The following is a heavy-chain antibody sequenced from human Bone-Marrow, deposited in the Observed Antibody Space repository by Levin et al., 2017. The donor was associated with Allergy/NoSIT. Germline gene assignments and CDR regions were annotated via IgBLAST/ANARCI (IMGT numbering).Heavy chain of an antibody. J-gene: IGHJ1*01. Sequence: GESLKISCAASGFTFSSYWMSWVRQAPGKGLEWVANIKQDGSEKYYVDSVKGRFTISRDNAKNSLYLQMNSLRAEDTAVYYCARSEGRSEYFQHWGQGTLVTVSS. CDR2: IKQDGSEK. CDR1: GFTFSSYW. V-gene: IGHV3-7*04. D-gene: IGHD3-10*01. CDR3: ARSEGRSEYFQH.